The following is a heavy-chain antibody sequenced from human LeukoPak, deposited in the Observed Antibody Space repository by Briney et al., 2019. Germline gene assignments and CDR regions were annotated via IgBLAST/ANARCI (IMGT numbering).Heavy chain of an antibody. D-gene: IGHD2-2*01. CDR3: ARATSLVVPAADHYYYGLDV. V-gene: IGHV1-2*06. CDR2: INPNSGGT. CDR1: GYTFTDYY. J-gene: IGHJ6*02. Sequence: ASVKVSCKASGYTFTDYYMHWVRQGPEQGLEWMGRINPNSGGTNYPDRVTMTRDTSISTAYMELSRLKSDDTAVYYCARATSLVVPAADHYYYGLDVWGQGTTVTVSS.